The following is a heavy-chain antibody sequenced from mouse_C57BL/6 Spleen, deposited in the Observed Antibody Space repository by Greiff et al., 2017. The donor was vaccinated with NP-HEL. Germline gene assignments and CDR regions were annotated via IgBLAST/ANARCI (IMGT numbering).Heavy chain of an antibody. CDR1: GYTFTSYD. V-gene: IGHV1-85*01. CDR2: IYPRDGST. Sequence: VQLQESEPELVKPGASVKLSCKASGYTFTSYDINWVKQRPGQGLEWIGWIYPRDGSTKYNEKFKGKATLTVDTSSSTAYMELHSLTSEDSAVYFCARESPYELWGQGTSVTVSS. CDR3: ARESPYEL. J-gene: IGHJ4*01. D-gene: IGHD1-1*01.